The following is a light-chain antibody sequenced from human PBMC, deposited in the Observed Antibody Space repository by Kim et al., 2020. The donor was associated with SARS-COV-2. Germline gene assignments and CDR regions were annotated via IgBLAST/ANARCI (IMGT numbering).Light chain of an antibody. CDR2: TDT. V-gene: IGLV3-25*03. Sequence: PGQTATITCSGDVLAKEYAYWYQQKPGQAPVLVIYTDTERPSGIPERFSGSTSGTTITLTISGVQAEDEADYYCQSADSSANYWVFGGGTQLTVL. CDR3: QSADSSANYWV. J-gene: IGLJ3*02. CDR1: VLAKEY.